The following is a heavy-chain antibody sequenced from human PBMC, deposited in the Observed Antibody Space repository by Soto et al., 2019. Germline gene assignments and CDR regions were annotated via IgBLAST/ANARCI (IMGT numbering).Heavy chain of an antibody. CDR1: GGSVSSGDYY. CDR3: ARGRYGSGSYYGGIDY. CDR2: IYNSKT. V-gene: IGHV4-31*03. Sequence: QVQLRESGPGLVKPSQTLSLTCSVSGGSVSSGDYYWSWIRQLPGRGLEWIEYIYNSKTYYNPSLKSRVTISADNSKNQFALKLTSVTAADTAVFYCARGRYGSGSYYGGIDYWGQGTLVTVSS. D-gene: IGHD3-10*01. J-gene: IGHJ4*02.